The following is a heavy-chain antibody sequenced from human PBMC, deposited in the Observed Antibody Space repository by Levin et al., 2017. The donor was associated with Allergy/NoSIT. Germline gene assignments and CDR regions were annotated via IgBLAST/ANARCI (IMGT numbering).Heavy chain of an antibody. Sequence: PGGSLRLSCAASGFTFNYAMHWVRQAPGKGLEWVAVISYDGSIKDYADSVKGRFTVSRDNSKNTLYLQMSSLRVEDTAVYYCARHYLGLQYWGQGTLVTVSS. CDR1: GFTFNYA. J-gene: IGHJ4*02. V-gene: IGHV3-30-3*01. CDR3: ARHYLGLQY. CDR2: ISYDGSIK. D-gene: IGHD2-21*01.